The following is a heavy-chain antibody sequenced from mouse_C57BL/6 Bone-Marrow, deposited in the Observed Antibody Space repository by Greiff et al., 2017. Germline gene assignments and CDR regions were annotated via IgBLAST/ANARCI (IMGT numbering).Heavy chain of an antibody. CDR2: IHPNSGST. D-gene: IGHD4-1*01. V-gene: IGHV1-64*01. CDR1: GYTFTSYW. CDR3: ARGGGTSDY. Sequence: QVQLQQSGAELVKPGASVKLSCKASGYTFTSYWMHWVKQRPGQGLEWIGMIHPNSGSTNYHEKFKSKATLTVAKSSSTAYMQLSSLTSEDSAVYYCARGGGTSDYWGQGTTLTVSS. J-gene: IGHJ2*01.